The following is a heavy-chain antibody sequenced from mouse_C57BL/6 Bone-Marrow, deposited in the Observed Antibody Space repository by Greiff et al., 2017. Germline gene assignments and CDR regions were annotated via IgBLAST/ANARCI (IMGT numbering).Heavy chain of an antibody. D-gene: IGHD3-2*02. V-gene: IGHV1-55*01. Sequence: QVQLKQPGAELVKPGASVKMSCKASGYTFTSYWITWVKQRPGQGLEWIGDIYPGSGSTNYNEKFKSKATLTVDTSSSTAYMQLSRLTSDDSAVYYCAREGSSGYLYYAMDYWGQGTSVTVSS. CDR2: IYPGSGST. CDR3: AREGSSGYLYYAMDY. CDR1: GYTFTSYW. J-gene: IGHJ4*01.